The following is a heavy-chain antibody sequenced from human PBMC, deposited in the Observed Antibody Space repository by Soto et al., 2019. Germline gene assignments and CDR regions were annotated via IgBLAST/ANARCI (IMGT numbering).Heavy chain of an antibody. V-gene: IGHV3-74*01. D-gene: IGHD1-1*01. CDR1: CFSLSNSG. Sequence: PXGCLRLPVTAYCFSLSNSGMHWVRRAPGKGLLWISRINTDGIVTSYADSVKGRFTISRDNARDTLYLHVTSLRAEDTALYYRASAESWNTPPDYWGQGVQVTVSS. CDR3: ASAESWNTPPDY. J-gene: IGHJ4*02. CDR2: INTDGIVT.